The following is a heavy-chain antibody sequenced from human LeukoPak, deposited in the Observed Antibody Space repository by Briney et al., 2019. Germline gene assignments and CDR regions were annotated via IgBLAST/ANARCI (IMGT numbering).Heavy chain of an antibody. J-gene: IGHJ6*03. Sequence: PGGSLRLSCAASGFTFSSYGMHWVRQAPGKGLEWVAFIRYDGSNKYYADSVKGRFTISRDNSKNTLYLQMNSLRAEDTAVYYCAKDNGVDYYYYYMDVWGKGTTVTVSS. D-gene: IGHD2-8*01. CDR1: GFTFSSYG. CDR3: AKDNGVDYYYYYMDV. CDR2: IRYDGSNK. V-gene: IGHV3-30*02.